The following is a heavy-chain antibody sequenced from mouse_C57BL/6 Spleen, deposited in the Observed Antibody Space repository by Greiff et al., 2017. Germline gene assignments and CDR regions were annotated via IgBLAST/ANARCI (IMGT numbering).Heavy chain of an antibody. V-gene: IGHV8-8*01. CDR1: GFSLSTFGMG. Sequence: QVTLKVSGPGILQPSQTLSLTCSFSGFSLSTFGMGVGWIRQPSGKGLEWLAHIWWDDDKYYTPALKRRLTISKDTSKNQVFLKIAYVDTADTATSSCARMPIITTVVATRYWYCDVWGTGTTVTVSS. CDR2: IWWDDDK. CDR3: ARMPIITTVVATRYWYCDV. J-gene: IGHJ1*03. D-gene: IGHD1-1*01.